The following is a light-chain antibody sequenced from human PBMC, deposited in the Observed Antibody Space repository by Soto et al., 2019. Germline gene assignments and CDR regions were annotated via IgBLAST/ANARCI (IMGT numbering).Light chain of an antibody. J-gene: IGLJ1*01. V-gene: IGLV2-14*01. Sequence: QSVLTQPASVSGSPGQSITISCTGTSSDVGGYNYVSWYQQHPGKAPKLMIYDVSNRPSVVSSRFSGSKSGNTASLTISGLQAEDEADYYCSSYTSSSTLYVFGTGTKVTVL. CDR1: SSDVGGYNY. CDR3: SSYTSSSTLYV. CDR2: DVS.